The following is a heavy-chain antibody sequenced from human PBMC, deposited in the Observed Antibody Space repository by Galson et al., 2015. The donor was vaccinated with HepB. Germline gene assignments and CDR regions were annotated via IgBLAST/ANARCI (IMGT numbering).Heavy chain of an antibody. CDR2: ISSSSSYI. J-gene: IGHJ6*03. Sequence: SLRLSCAASGFTFSSYSMNWVRQAPGKGLEWVSSISSSSSYIYYADSVKGRFTISRDNAKNSLYLQMNSLRAEDTAVYYCARIHVVPAAISGYYYMDVWGKGTTVTVSS. V-gene: IGHV3-21*01. D-gene: IGHD2-2*02. CDR3: ARIHVVPAAISGYYYMDV. CDR1: GFTFSSYS.